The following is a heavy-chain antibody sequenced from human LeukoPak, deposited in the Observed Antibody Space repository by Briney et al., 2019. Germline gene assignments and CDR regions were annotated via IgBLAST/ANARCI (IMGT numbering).Heavy chain of an antibody. Sequence: GGSLRLSCAASGFTFDDYAMHWVRQAPGKGLEWVSGISWNSGSIGYADSVKGRFTSSRDNAKTSLYLQMKSLRAEDTAVYYCARGGSACDIWGQGTMVTVSS. CDR3: ARGGSACDI. V-gene: IGHV3-9*01. D-gene: IGHD1-26*01. CDR1: GFTFDDYA. J-gene: IGHJ3*02. CDR2: ISWNSGSI.